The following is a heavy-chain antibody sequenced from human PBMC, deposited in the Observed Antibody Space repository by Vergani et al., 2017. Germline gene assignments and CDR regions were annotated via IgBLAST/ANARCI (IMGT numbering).Heavy chain of an antibody. J-gene: IGHJ5*02. CDR3: ARAVIIVATSTDPVRWFDP. Sequence: QVQLVQSGAEVKKPGASVKVSCKASGYTFTSYDINWVRQATGQGLEWMGWMNPNSGNTGYAQKFQGRVTMTRNTSISTAYMELSSLRSEDTAVYYCARAVIIVATSTDPVRWFDPWGQGTLVTVSS. D-gene: IGHD5-12*01. V-gene: IGHV1-8*01. CDR1: GYTFTSYD. CDR2: MNPNSGNT.